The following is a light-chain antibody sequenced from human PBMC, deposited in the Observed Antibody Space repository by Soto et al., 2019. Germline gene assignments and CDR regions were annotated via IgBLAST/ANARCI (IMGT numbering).Light chain of an antibody. CDR3: QQYNNWPRT. V-gene: IGKV3-15*01. Sequence: EVLMTQSPATLSVSPGEKATLSFWASETVATNLAWYQQKPGQAPRLLISGASTRAAGISDRFRGSGSGTEFTLTISSLQSEDFAVYYCQQYNNWPRTFGQGTKVDNK. CDR2: GAS. CDR1: ETVATN. J-gene: IGKJ1*01.